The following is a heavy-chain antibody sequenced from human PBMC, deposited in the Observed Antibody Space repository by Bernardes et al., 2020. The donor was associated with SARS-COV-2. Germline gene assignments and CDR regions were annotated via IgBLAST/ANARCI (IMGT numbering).Heavy chain of an antibody. CDR3: TRGPVSGYGSFGA. CDR2: INSGGATT. Sequence: GGSLRLSCAASGFNFGDHCMHWVRQAPGKGLVWVARINSGGATTNYADSVKGRFTISRDNAKNTLYLQMYSLSAEDTAVYYCTRGPVSGYGSFGAWCQGTLVTVSS. CDR1: GFNFGDHC. J-gene: IGHJ5*02. D-gene: IGHD3-22*01. V-gene: IGHV3-74*01.